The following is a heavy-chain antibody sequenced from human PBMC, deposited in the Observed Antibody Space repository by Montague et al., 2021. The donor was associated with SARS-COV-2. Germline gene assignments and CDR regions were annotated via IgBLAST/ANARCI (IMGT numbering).Heavy chain of an antibody. V-gene: IGHV4-59*01. CDR1: GGSISSYY. CDR2: IYYSGST. J-gene: IGHJ5*02. CDR3: AREDRWNWFDP. D-gene: IGHD5-24*01. Sequence: SETLSLTCTVSGGSISSYYWSWVRQPPGKGLEWIGYIYYSGSTNYNPSLKSRVTISVDPSKNQFSLKMRSVTAADTAVYYCAREDRWNWFDPWGQGTLVIVSS.